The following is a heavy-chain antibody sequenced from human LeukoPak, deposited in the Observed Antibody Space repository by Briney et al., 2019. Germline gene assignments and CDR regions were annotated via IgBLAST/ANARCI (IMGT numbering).Heavy chain of an antibody. J-gene: IGHJ5*02. CDR3: ARRLFDRGVYLAAIDP. Sequence: GGSLRLSCAVSGFSVSSNYMNWVRQAPGKGLEWVSVIYSDGSTYHVDSVKGRFTISRDNSKNTVYLQMNSLRAEDTAVYYCARRLFDRGVYLAAIDPWGQGTLVTVSS. CDR1: GFSVSSNY. CDR2: IYSDGST. D-gene: IGHD3-9*01. V-gene: IGHV3-66*04.